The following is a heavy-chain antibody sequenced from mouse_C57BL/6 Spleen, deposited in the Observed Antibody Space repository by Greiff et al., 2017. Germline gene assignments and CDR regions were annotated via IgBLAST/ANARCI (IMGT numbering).Heavy chain of an antibody. Sequence: QVQLKQSGAELVKPGASVKLSCKASGYTFTEYTIHWVKQRPGQGLEWIGWFYPGSGSIKYNEKFKDKATLTADKSSSTVYMELSRLTSEDSAVYFCARPLCITTVVADYYAMDYWGQGTSVTVSS. CDR1: GYTFTEYT. CDR3: ARPLCITTVVADYYAMDY. CDR2: FYPGSGSI. D-gene: IGHD1-1*01. J-gene: IGHJ4*01. V-gene: IGHV1-62-2*01.